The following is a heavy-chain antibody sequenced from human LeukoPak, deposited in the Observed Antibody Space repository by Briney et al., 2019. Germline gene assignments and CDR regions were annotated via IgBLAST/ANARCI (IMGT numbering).Heavy chain of an antibody. J-gene: IGHJ4*02. CDR2: ISAYNGNT. D-gene: IGHD5-18*01. V-gene: IGHV1-18*01. CDR3: ARDIPIQLWFGRDYFDY. Sequence: ASVKVSCKASGYTFTSYGISWVRQAPGQGLEWMGWISAYNGNTSYAQKLQGRVTMTTDTSTSTAYTELRSLRSDDTAVYYCARDIPIQLWFGRDYFDYWGQGTLVTVSS. CDR1: GYTFTSYG.